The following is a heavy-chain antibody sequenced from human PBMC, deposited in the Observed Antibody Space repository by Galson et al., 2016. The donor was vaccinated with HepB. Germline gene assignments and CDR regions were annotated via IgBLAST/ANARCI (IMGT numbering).Heavy chain of an antibody. J-gene: IGHJ4*02. CDR1: GFRFSSYV. CDR2: ISGSGGTT. CDR3: AKAAPGTGWHSDY. V-gene: IGHV3-23*01. D-gene: IGHD3/OR15-3a*01. Sequence: SLRLSCAASGFRFSSYVLNWVRQAPGKGLEWVSDISGSGGTTNYADSVKGRFTISRDNSKNTLYLQMKSLRAEDTAVYFCAKAAPGTGWHSDYWGQGTLVTVSS.